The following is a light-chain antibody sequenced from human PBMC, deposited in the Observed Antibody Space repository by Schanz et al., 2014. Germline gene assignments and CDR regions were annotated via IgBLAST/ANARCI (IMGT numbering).Light chain of an antibody. J-gene: IGKJ2*01. CDR3: QQYNNRPRT. V-gene: IGKV4-1*01. CDR1: QSVLYNSNNKNY. CDR2: WAS. Sequence: DIVMTQSPDSLAVSLGERATINCKSSQSVLYNSNNKNYLAWYQQKPGQPPKLLIYWASARQSGVPDRFSGSGSGTDFTLTISSLQAEDFATYYCQQYNNRPRTFGQGTKLEIK.